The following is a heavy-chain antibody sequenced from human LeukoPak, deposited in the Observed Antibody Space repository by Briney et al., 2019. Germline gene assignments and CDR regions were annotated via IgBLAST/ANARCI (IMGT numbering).Heavy chain of an antibody. D-gene: IGHD6-13*01. V-gene: IGHV3-15*01. CDR2: TKSKTTGGTT. CDR1: GFTFSNAW. J-gene: IGHJ4*02. CDR3: SSRNIVASGNERIDY. Sequence: GGSLRLSCAASGFTFSNAWMTWVRQAPGKGLEWVGRTKSKTTGGTTDYGAPVKGRFTISRDDSKNTLYLQMSSQKTEDTGVYYCSSRNIVASGNERIDYWGQGTLVTVSS.